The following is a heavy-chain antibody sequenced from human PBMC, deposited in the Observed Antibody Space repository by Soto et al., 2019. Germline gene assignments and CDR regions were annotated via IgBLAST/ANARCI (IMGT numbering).Heavy chain of an antibody. CDR1: GFTFTGSA. CDR2: IVVGSGNT. CDR3: AAGRSHYSSSWYGDYYYGMDV. V-gene: IGHV1-58*01. Sequence: SVKVSCKASGFTFTGSAVQWVRQARGQRLEWIGWIVVGSGNTNYAQKFQERVTITRDMSTSTAYMELSSLRSEDTAVYYCAAGRSHYSSSWYGDYYYGMDVWGQGTTVTVSS. J-gene: IGHJ6*02. D-gene: IGHD6-13*01.